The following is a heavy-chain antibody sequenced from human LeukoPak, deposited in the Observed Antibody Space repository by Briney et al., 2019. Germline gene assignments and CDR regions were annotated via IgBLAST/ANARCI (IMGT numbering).Heavy chain of an antibody. CDR3: AREYSYGSSYYFDY. CDR2: IYYSGST. Sequence: SETLSLTCTVSGGSISSGTYYWGWIRQPPGKGLEWIGNIYYSGSTYYDLSLKSRVTISLDTSKNQFSLKLSSVTAADTAVYYCAREYSYGSSYYFDYWGQGTLVTVSS. V-gene: IGHV4-39*07. D-gene: IGHD5-18*01. CDR1: GGSISSGTYY. J-gene: IGHJ4*02.